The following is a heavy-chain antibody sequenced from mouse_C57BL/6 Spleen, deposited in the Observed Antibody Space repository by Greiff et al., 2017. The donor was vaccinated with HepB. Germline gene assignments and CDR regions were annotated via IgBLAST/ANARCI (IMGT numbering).Heavy chain of an antibody. CDR2: ISYSGST. CDR3: ARAYYPYFDV. CDR1: GYSITSGYD. D-gene: IGHD2-10*01. J-gene: IGHJ1*03. V-gene: IGHV3-1*01. Sequence: EVQVVESGPGMVKPSQSLSLTCTVTGYSITSGYDWHWIRHFPGNKLEWMGYISYSGSTNYNPSLKSRISITHDTSKNHFFLKLNSVTTEDTATYYCARAYYPYFDVWGTGTTVTVSS.